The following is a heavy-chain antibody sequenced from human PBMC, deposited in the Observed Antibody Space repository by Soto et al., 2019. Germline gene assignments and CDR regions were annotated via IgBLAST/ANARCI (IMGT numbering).Heavy chain of an antibody. CDR3: ARGGYYYGSGSIYYYGTDV. CDR1: GGTFSSYA. V-gene: IGHV1-69*13. Sequence: SVKVSCKASGGTFSSYAISWVRQAPGQGLEWMGGIIPIFGTANYAQKFQGRVTITADESTSTAYMELSSLRSEDTAVYYCARGGYYYGSGSIYYYGTDVWGQGTTVTVSS. J-gene: IGHJ6*02. D-gene: IGHD3-10*01. CDR2: IIPIFGTA.